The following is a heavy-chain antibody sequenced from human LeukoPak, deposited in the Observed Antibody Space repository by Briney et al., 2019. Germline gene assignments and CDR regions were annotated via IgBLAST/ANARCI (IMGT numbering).Heavy chain of an antibody. Sequence: ASVKVSCKASGYTFTSYGISWVRQAPGQGLEWMGWISAYNGNTNYAQKLQGRVTMTTDTSTSTAYMELRSLRSDDTAVYYCARGLGYCSSTSCYTAPLFDYWGQGTLVTVSS. D-gene: IGHD2-2*02. J-gene: IGHJ4*02. CDR2: ISAYNGNT. CDR3: ARGLGYCSSTSCYTAPLFDY. CDR1: GYTFTSYG. V-gene: IGHV1-18*01.